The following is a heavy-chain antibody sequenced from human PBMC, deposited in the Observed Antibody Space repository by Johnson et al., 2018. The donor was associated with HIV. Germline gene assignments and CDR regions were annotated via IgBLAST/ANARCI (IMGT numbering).Heavy chain of an antibody. J-gene: IGHJ3*02. D-gene: IGHD6-6*01. Sequence: VQLVESGGGLVQPGRSLRLSCAASGFPLANYAIHWVRQAPGKGLEWVSGISWNSGSIAYADAVKGRFTISRDNAKNSLYLQMNSLRAEDTALYYCAKDMAARTFDAFDIWGQGTMVTVSS. CDR2: ISWNSGSI. CDR3: AKDMAARTFDAFDI. V-gene: IGHV3-9*01. CDR1: GFPLANYA.